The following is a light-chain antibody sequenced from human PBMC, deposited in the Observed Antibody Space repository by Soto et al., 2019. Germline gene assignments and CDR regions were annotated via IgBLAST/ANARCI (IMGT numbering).Light chain of an antibody. CDR3: SSYATSNNWAVI. J-gene: IGLJ2*01. CDR2: EVN. V-gene: IGLV2-8*01. CDR1: SSDVGGYNY. Sequence: QSALTQPPSASGSPGQSVTISCTGTSSDVGGYNYVSWYQQHPGKAPQLIIFEVNKRPSGVPDRFSGSKSGNTASLTVSGLQAVDEADYFCSSYATSNNWAVIFGGGTKLTVL.